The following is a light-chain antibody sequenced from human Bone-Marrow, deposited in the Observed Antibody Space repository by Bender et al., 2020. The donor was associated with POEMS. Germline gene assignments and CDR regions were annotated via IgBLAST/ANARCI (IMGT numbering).Light chain of an antibody. CDR2: INN. V-gene: IGLV1-44*01. Sequence: QSVLTQPPSASGTPGQRLTISCSGSSSNIGTNPVNWYQQPPGTAPKLLIYINNQRPSGVPDRFSVSKAGTSASLAMSGLQSEDEADYYYAAWEDSLNGWVFGGGTKLTVL. CDR3: AAWEDSLNGWV. CDR1: SSNIGTNP. J-gene: IGLJ3*02.